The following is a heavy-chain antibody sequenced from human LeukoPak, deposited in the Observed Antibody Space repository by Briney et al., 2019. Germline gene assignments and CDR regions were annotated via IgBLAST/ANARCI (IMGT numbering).Heavy chain of an antibody. CDR3: ARDYYDSSGYYDWYFDL. CDR2: ISYDGSNK. CDR1: GFTFSSCA. J-gene: IGHJ2*01. Sequence: GGSLRLSCAASGFTFSSCAMHWVRQAPGKGLEWVAVISYDGSNKYYADSVKGRFTISRDNSKNTLYLQMNSLGAEDTAEYYCARDYYDSSGYYDWYFDLWGRGTLVTVSS. V-gene: IGHV3-30*04. D-gene: IGHD3-22*01.